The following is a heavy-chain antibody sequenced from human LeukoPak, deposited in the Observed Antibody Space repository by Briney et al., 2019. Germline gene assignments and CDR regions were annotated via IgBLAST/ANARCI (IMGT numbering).Heavy chain of an antibody. J-gene: IGHJ4*02. CDR3: ARVYYDILTGYHFDY. Sequence: SETLSLTCTVSGGSISSSSYYWGWIRQPPGKGLEWIGSIYYSGSTYYNPSLKSRVTISVDTSKNQFSLKLSSVTAADTAVYYCARVYYDILTGYHFDYWGQGTLVTASS. CDR1: GGSISSSSYY. CDR2: IYYSGST. D-gene: IGHD3-9*01. V-gene: IGHV4-39*07.